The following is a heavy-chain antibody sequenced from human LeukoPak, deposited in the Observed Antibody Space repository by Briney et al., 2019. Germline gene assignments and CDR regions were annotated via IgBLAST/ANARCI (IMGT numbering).Heavy chain of an antibody. V-gene: IGHV3-21*01. Sequence: PGGSLRLSCAASGFTFSSYSMNWVRQAPGMGLEWVSSISSTSSYIYYSNSVRGRFTISRDNAKNSLYPQMNSLRAEDTAVYYCAREIYYYDSGGYYYPDYWGQGALVTVSS. J-gene: IGHJ4*02. CDR1: GFTFSSYS. CDR2: ISSTSSYI. D-gene: IGHD3-22*01. CDR3: AREIYYYDSGGYYYPDY.